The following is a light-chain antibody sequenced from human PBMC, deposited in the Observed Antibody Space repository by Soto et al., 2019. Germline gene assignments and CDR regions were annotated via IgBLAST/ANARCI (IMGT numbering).Light chain of an antibody. CDR2: ATS. CDR3: QQYFGSPWT. J-gene: IGKJ1*01. V-gene: IGKV3-20*01. Sequence: EIVLTQSPGTLSLSPGEGATLSCRASESVNTNYFAWYQQKLGQAPRLLIYATSSRATGVPDRFSGSGSGTGFTLTISRLAPEDLGSYYCQQYFGSPWTFGQGTKVEIK. CDR1: ESVNTNY.